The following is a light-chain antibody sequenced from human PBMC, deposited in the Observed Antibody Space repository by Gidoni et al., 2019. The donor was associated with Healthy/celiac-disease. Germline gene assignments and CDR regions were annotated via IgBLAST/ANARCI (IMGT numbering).Light chain of an antibody. CDR3: QSYDSSLSWV. V-gene: IGLV1-40*01. CDR1: SSNIGAGYD. CDR2: GNS. Sequence: QSVLTQPPSVSGAPGQRVTISCTGSSSNIGAGYDVHWYQQLPGTAPKLLTHGNSNRPSGVPDRFSGSKSGTSASLAITGLQAEDEADYYCQSYDSSLSWVFGGGTKLTVL. J-gene: IGLJ3*02.